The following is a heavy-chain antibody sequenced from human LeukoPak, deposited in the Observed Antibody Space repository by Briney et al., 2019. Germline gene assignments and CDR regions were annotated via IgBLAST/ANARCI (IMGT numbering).Heavy chain of an antibody. J-gene: IGHJ4*02. CDR3: ARAGGSYYVDY. D-gene: IGHD1-26*01. V-gene: IGHV3-48*01. CDR2: IRSSSSTI. CDR1: GFTFSSYS. Sequence: PGGSLRLSCAASGFTFSSYSRNWVRQAPGKGLEWVSYIRSSSSTIYYASSVKGRFTISRDNAKNSLYLQMNSLRAEDTAVYYCARAGGSYYVDYWGQGTLVTVSS.